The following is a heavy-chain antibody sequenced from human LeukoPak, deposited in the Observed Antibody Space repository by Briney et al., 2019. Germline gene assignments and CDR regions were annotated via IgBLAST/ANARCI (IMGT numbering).Heavy chain of an antibody. CDR3: ARDRRFGELSPSNWFDP. J-gene: IGHJ5*02. V-gene: IGHV1-69*04. Sequence: ASVKVSCKASGGTFSSYAISWVRQAPGQGLEWMGRIIPILGIANYAQKFQGRVTITADKSTSTAYMELSSLRSEDTAVYYCARDRRFGELSPSNWFDPWGQGTLVTVSS. CDR2: IIPILGIA. CDR1: GGTFSSYA. D-gene: IGHD3-10*01.